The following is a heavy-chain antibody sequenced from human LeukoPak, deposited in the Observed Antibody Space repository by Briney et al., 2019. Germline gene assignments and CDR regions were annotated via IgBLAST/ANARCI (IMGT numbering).Heavy chain of an antibody. CDR1: GFTFDDYA. V-gene: IGHV3-9*01. D-gene: IGHD6-19*01. CDR3: AKDMSGWYEFWFDP. CDR2: ISWNSGSI. J-gene: IGHJ5*02. Sequence: GGPLRLSCAASGFTFDDYAMHWVRQAPGKGLEWVSGISWNSGSIGYADSVKGRFTISRDNAKNSLYLQMNSLRAEDTALYYCAKDMSGWYEFWFDPWGQGTLVTVSS.